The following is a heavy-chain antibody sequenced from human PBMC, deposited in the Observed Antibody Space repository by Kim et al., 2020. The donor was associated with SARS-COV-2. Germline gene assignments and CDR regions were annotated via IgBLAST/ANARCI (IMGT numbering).Heavy chain of an antibody. D-gene: IGHD6-6*01. V-gene: IGHV1-46*01. Sequence: STSYAQKFQGRVTMTRDTSTSTVYMELSSLRSEDTAVYYCARGSSSSFDYWGQGTLVTVSS. J-gene: IGHJ4*02. CDR2: ST. CDR3: ARGSSSSFDY.